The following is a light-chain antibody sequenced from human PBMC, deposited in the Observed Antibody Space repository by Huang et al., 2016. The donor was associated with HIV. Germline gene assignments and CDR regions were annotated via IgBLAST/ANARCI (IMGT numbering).Light chain of an antibody. Sequence: EIVMTQSPATLSGSPGERATLSCRASQSVGSNLAWYQQRRGQAPRLLIYAPSTRATGIPARFSGSGSGTEFTLTVSSLQSEDFAVYYCQQHNSWPRTFGQGTRV. CDR3: QQHNSWPRT. CDR1: QSVGSN. CDR2: APS. J-gene: IGKJ1*01. V-gene: IGKV3-15*01.